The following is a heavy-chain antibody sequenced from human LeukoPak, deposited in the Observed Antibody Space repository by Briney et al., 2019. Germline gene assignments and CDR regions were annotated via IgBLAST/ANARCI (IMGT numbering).Heavy chain of an antibody. V-gene: IGHV4-61*02. Sequence: SSETLSLTCTVSGGSISSGSYYWSWIRQPAGKGLEWIGRIYTSGSTNYNPSLESRVTISVDTSKNQFSLKLSSVTAADTAVYYCARDLRYSYGLYYYYYMDVWGKGTTVTISS. D-gene: IGHD5-18*01. CDR1: GGSISSGSYY. CDR3: ARDLRYSYGLYYYYYMDV. CDR2: IYTSGST. J-gene: IGHJ6*03.